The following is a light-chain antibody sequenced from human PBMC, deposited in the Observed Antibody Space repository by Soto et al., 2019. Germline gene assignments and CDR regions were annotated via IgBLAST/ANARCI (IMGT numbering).Light chain of an antibody. CDR2: DAT. V-gene: IGKV3-11*01. CDR3: LHRMNWPLP. Sequence: DIVLTQSPVTLSLSPGDRATLSCRASETVSSYLLWYQQRPGQAPRLLIYDATNRATGVPARFSGSGSETDFPLTISSLEPEDLGVYSCLHRMNWPLPFGQGTRLEIK. CDR1: ETVSSY. J-gene: IGKJ5*01.